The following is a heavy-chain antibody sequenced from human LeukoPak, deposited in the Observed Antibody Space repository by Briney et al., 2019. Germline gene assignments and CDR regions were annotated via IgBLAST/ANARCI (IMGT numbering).Heavy chain of an antibody. J-gene: IGHJ4*02. CDR1: GFIISSFG. V-gene: IGHV3-30*03. Sequence: GGSLRLSCAASGFIISSFGMHWVRQAPGKGLEWVAVVSNDGTNKYYADSVKGRFTISRDNSKNTLYLQMNSLRAEDTAVYYCTREPRLADYWGQGTLVTVSS. CDR2: VSNDGTNK. CDR3: TREPRLADY.